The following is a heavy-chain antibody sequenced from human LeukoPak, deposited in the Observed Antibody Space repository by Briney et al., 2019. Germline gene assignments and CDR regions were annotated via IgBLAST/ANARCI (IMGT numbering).Heavy chain of an antibody. CDR1: GGSFSDYY. CDR2: IIHSGST. Sequence: PSETLSLTCAAYGGSFSDYYWSWIRQPPAKGLEWIGEIIHSGSTNYNPSLKSRVTISTDTSKNQFSLKLRSVTAADTAVYYCASVAGGYEWSSNNWFDPWGQGTLVTVSS. D-gene: IGHD5-12*01. J-gene: IGHJ5*02. V-gene: IGHV4-34*12. CDR3: ASVAGGYEWSSNNWFDP.